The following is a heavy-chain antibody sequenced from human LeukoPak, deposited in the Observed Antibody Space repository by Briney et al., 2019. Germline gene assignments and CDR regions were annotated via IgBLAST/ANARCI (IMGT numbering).Heavy chain of an antibody. Sequence: GGSLRLSCAASGFTFSSYRMHWVRQVPGKGLVWVSRINTDGTTTNYADSVQGRFTVTRDNAKNTLYLQMNSLTAEDTAVYSCTRGYCSGGSCYSGPGYWGQGTLVTVSS. V-gene: IGHV3-74*01. CDR3: TRGYCSGGSCYSGPGY. CDR2: INTDGTTT. J-gene: IGHJ4*02. CDR1: GFTFSSYR. D-gene: IGHD2-15*01.